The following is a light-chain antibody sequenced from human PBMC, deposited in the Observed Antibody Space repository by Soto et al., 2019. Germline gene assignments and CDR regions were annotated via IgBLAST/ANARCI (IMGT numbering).Light chain of an antibody. CDR2: DAS. CDR1: QSLRSW. J-gene: IGKJ1*01. Sequence: DIQMTQSPSTLAASVGDRVTITCRASQSLRSWPACHQQRPVQDPRLLTYDASSLQTGVPSRFSGSGSGTEFTRTISSLQPDDFATYYCQQYNSYWGTFGQGTKVDIK. CDR3: QQYNSYWGT. V-gene: IGKV1-5*01.